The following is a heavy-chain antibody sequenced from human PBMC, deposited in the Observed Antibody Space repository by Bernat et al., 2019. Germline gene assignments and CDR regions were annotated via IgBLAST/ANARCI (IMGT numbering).Heavy chain of an antibody. CDR3: AKNTGLVDPADY. Sequence: EVQLMESGGGLVQPGGSLRLSCAASGFTFSSYSMSWVRQAPGKGLEWVSAIRGSGGTTYYADPVKGRFTITRDNSKNTVYLQMNSLRAEDTAVYYCAKNTGLVDPADYWGQGTLVTVSS. J-gene: IGHJ4*02. CDR1: GFTFSSYS. V-gene: IGHV3-23*01. CDR2: IRGSGGTT. D-gene: IGHD1-26*01.